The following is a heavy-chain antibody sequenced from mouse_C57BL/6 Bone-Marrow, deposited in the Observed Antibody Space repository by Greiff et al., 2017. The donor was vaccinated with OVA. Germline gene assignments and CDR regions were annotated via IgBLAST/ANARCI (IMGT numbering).Heavy chain of an antibody. V-gene: IGHV5-16*01. CDR2: TNYDGSST. J-gene: IGHJ1*03. CDR3: ARGGWDWYFDV. D-gene: IGHD3-3*01. CDR1: GFTFSDYY. Sequence: EVQRVESEGGLVQPGSSMKLSCTASGFTFSDYYMAWVRQVPEKGLEWVANTNYDGSSTYYLDSLKSRFIISRDNAKNILYLQMSSLKSEDTATYYCARGGWDWYFDVWGTGTTVTVSS.